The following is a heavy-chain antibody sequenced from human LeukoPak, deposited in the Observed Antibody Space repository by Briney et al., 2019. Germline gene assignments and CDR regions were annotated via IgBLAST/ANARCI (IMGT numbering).Heavy chain of an antibody. V-gene: IGHV4-34*01. CDR3: ERARIEMATIPPAFDY. CDR1: GGSFSGYY. Sequence: SETLSLTCAVYGGSFSGYYWSWIRQPPGKGLEWIGEINHSGSTNYNPSLKSRVTISVDTYKNQFSVKLSSVTAADTAVSYCERARIEMATIPPAFDYWGQGTLVTVSS. CDR2: INHSGST. J-gene: IGHJ4*02. D-gene: IGHD5-24*01.